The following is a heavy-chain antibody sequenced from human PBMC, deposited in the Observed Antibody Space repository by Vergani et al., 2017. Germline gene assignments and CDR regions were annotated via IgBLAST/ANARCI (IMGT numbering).Heavy chain of an antibody. CDR1: GYTFTGYY. D-gene: IGHD6-19*01. Sequence: QVQLVQSGAEVKKPGASVKVSCKASGYTFTGYYMHWVRQAPGQGLEWMGWINPIFGTANYAQKFQGRVTITADESTSTAYMELSSLRSEDTAVYYCARERAYSSGPWYFDLWGRGTLVTVSS. V-gene: IGHV1-69*01. CDR3: ARERAYSSGPWYFDL. J-gene: IGHJ2*01. CDR2: INPIFGTA.